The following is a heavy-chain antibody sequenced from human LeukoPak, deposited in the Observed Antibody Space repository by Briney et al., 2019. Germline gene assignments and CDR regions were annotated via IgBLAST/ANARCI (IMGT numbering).Heavy chain of an antibody. J-gene: IGHJ5*02. D-gene: IGHD6-13*01. CDR3: ARTQQLVLRSPLDP. CDR2: MNPYSGNT. CDR1: GYTFTNYD. V-gene: IGHV1-8*03. Sequence: ASVKVSCKASGYTFTNYDVHWVRQASGQGLEWMGWMNPYSGNTGYAQNFQGRITITRNTSISTAYMELSSLRSEDTAVYYCARTQQLVLRSPLDPWGQGTLVTVSS.